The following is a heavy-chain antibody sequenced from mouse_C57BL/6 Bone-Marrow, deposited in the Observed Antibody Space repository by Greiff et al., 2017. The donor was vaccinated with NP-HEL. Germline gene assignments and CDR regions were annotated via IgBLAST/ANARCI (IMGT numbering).Heavy chain of an antibody. CDR2: IYPGSGST. V-gene: IGHV1-55*01. J-gene: IGHJ2*01. D-gene: IGHD2-4*01. Sequence: QVQLQQPGAELVKPGASVKMSCKASGYTFTSYWITWVKQRPGQGLEWIGDIYPGSGSTNYNEKFKSKATLTVDTSSSTAYMQLSSLTSEDSAVYYCARGGLRRRYFDYWGQGTTLTVSS. CDR3: ARGGLRRRYFDY. CDR1: GYTFTSYW.